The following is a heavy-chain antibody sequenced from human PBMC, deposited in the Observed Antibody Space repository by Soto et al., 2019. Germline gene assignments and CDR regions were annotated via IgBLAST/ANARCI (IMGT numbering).Heavy chain of an antibody. CDR1: GFTFSSYG. V-gene: IGHV3-33*01. J-gene: IGHJ6*02. Sequence: GGSLRLSCAASGFTFSSYGMHWVRQAPGKGLEWVAVIWYDGSNKYYADSVKGRFTISRDNSKNTLYLQMNSLRAEDTAVYYCARVHVGYDYYYGMDVWGQCTTVTVSS. CDR3: ARVHVGYDYYYGMDV. CDR2: IWYDGSNK. D-gene: IGHD3-10*02.